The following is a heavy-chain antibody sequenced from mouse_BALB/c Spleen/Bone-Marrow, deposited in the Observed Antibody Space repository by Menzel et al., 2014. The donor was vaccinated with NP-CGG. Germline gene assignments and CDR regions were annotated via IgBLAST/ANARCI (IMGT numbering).Heavy chain of an antibody. V-gene: IGHV1S22*01. Sequence: LQQPGSELVRPGASVKLSCKASGYTFTSYWMHWVKRRHGQGLEWIGNIYPGSGSTNYDEKFKSKGTLTVDTSSSTAYMHLSSLTSGDSAVYYCTSWDYWGQGTTLTVSS. CDR2: IYPGSGST. J-gene: IGHJ2*01. CDR1: GYTFTSYW. CDR3: TSWDY.